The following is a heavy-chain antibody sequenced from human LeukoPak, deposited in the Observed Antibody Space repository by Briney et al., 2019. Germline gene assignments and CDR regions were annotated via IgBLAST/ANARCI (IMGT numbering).Heavy chain of an antibody. CDR3: ARDFPDYYDFWSGYRGGYYYYGMDV. CDR2: ISSSSSYI. J-gene: IGHJ6*02. D-gene: IGHD3-3*01. Sequence: PGGSLRLPCAASGFTFSSYSMNWVRQAPGKGLEWVSSISSSSSYIYYADSVKGRFTISRDNAKNSLYLQMNSLRAEDTAVYYCARDFPDYYDFWSGYRGGYYYYGMDVWGQGTTVTVSS. V-gene: IGHV3-21*01. CDR1: GFTFSSYS.